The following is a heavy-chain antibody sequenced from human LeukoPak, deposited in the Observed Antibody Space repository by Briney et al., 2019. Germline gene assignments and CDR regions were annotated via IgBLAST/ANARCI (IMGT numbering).Heavy chain of an antibody. CDR1: GYTFTSYG. CDR2: INPNSGGT. D-gene: IGHD2-15*01. Sequence: ASVKVSCKASGYTFTSYGISWVRQAPGQGLEWMGWINPNSGGTNYAQKFQGRVTMTRDTSISTAYMELSRLRSDDTAVYYCARDQDIVVVVAASLDYWGQGTLVTVSS. J-gene: IGHJ4*02. CDR3: ARDQDIVVVVAASLDY. V-gene: IGHV1-2*02.